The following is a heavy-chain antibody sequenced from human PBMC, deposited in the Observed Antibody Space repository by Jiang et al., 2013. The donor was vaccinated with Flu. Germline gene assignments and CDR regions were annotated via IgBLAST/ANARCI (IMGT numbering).Heavy chain of an antibody. Sequence: RVTITADESTSTAYMELSSLRSEDTAVYYCARASGYSYGFPFDYWGQGTLVTVSS. V-gene: IGHV1-69*01. CDR3: ARASGYSYGFPFDY. J-gene: IGHJ4*02. D-gene: IGHD5-18*01.